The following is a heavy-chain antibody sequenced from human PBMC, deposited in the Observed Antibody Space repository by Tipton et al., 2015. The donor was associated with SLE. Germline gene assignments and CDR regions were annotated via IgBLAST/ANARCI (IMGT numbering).Heavy chain of an antibody. Sequence: GLVKPSETMSLTCSVSGVSISSHYWSWIRQPPGKGLEWIGYIHYSGTTNYNPSLRGRVTMSVDTSKNQFSLQLSSVTAADTAVYYCARAGGSGWPQHDYWGPGTLVTVSS. V-gene: IGHV4-59*11. J-gene: IGHJ4*02. D-gene: IGHD6-19*01. CDR3: ARAGGSGWPQHDY. CDR2: IHYSGTT. CDR1: GVSISSHY.